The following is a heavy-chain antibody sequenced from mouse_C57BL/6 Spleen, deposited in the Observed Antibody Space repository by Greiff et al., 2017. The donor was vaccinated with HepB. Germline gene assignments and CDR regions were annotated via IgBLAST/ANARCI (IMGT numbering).Heavy chain of an antibody. CDR3: ARTQYYGRGAMDY. D-gene: IGHD1-1*01. Sequence: EVQLQESGGGLVKPGGSLKLSCAASGFTFSDYGMHWVRQAPEKGLEWVAYISSGSSTIYYADTVKGRFTISRDNAKNTLFLQRTSLRSEDTAMYYCARTQYYGRGAMDYWGQGTSVTVSS. CDR1: GFTFSDYG. V-gene: IGHV5-17*01. CDR2: ISSGSSTI. J-gene: IGHJ4*01.